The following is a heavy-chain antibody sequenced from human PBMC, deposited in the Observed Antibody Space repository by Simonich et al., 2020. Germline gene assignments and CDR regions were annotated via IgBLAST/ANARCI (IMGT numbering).Heavy chain of an antibody. CDR3: ARWPSIPASYGSGSYFDY. J-gene: IGHJ4*02. D-gene: IGHD3-10*01. Sequence: QVQLVQSGAEVKKPGASVKVSCKASGYTFTGYYLNWIRQAPGKGLEWRVGINPNRGGTNYAQKFKGRVTMTRDTSISTAYMELSRLRSDDTAVYYCARWPSIPASYGSGSYFDYWGQGTLVTVSS. CDR1: GYTFTGYY. V-gene: IGHV1-2*02. CDR2: INPNRGGT.